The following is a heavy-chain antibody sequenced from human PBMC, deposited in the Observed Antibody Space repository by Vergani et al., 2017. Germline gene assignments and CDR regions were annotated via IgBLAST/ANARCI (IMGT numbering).Heavy chain of an antibody. D-gene: IGHD6-19*01. J-gene: IGHJ6*02. CDR2: ISSSSSYI. Sequence: EVQLVESGGGLVKPGGSLRLSCAASGFTFSSYSMNWVRQAPGEGLEWVSSISSSSSYIYYADSVKGRFTISRDNAKNSLYLQMNSLRAEDTAVYYCARGGAVSYYYYGMDVWGQGTTVTVSS. CDR3: ARGGAVSYYYYGMDV. V-gene: IGHV3-21*01. CDR1: GFTFSSYS.